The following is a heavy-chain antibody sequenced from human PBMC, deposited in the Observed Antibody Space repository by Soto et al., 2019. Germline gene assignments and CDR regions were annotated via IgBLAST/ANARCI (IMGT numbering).Heavy chain of an antibody. CDR3: ARALVTDYNSRDYHYYFAMDV. D-gene: IGHD3-22*01. V-gene: IGHV4-31*03. CDR1: GGSISSGGYY. J-gene: IGHJ6*02. CDR2: VYHTGTT. Sequence: SETLSLTCTVSGGSISSGGYYWSWIRQHPGKGLEWIANVYHTGTTYYNPSLKSRVSMSVGTSQNQFSLILASVTAADTAVYYCARALVTDYNSRDYHYYFAMDVWGQGTSVTVSS.